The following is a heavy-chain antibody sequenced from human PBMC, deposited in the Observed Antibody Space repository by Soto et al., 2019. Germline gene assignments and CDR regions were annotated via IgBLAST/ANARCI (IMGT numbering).Heavy chain of an antibody. CDR1: GFTVSSNY. Sequence: EVQLVESGGGLVQPGGSLRLSCAASGFTVSSNYMSWVRQAPGKGLEWVSIIYNNGNTYYTDSVKGRFTISRDNSKNTLYLQMNSLRAEDTAVYYCAGDLNYYDYWGQGTLVTVSS. J-gene: IGHJ4*02. D-gene: IGHD3-22*01. V-gene: IGHV3-66*01. CDR3: AGDLNYYDY. CDR2: IYNNGNT.